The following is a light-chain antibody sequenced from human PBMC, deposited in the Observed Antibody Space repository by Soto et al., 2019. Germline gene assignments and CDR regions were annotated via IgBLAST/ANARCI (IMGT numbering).Light chain of an antibody. CDR1: SSDVGGYNY. CDR2: DVS. V-gene: IGLV2-14*01. J-gene: IGLJ1*01. Sequence: QSALTQPASVSGSPGQSITISCTGTSSDVGGYNYVSWYQQHPGKAPKLKIYDVSHRPSGVSSRFSGSKSGNTASLTISGLQAEDEAYYYCRSYTSSSTYVFGTGTKVTVL. CDR3: RSYTSSSTYV.